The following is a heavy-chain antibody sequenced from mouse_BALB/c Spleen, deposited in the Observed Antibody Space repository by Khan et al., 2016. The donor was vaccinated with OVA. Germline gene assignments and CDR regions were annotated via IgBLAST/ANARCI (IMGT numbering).Heavy chain of an antibody. J-gene: IGHJ2*01. D-gene: IGHD2-2*01. Sequence: EVELVESGGGLVKPGGSLKLSCAASAFDFSYYDMPWVRQTPERRLEWVAYISRGGGRTSDPYTVKGRFTISRDKSKNTLYLQLSSLKSKDTTIYYCARGYDDFDYWGQGTTLTVSS. CDR1: AFDFSYYD. CDR2: ISRGGGRT. V-gene: IGHV5-12-1*01. CDR3: ARGYDDFDY.